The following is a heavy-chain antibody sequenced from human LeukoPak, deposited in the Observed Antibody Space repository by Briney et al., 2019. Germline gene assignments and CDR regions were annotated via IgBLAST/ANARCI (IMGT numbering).Heavy chain of an antibody. J-gene: IGHJ5*02. CDR2: ISGSGGST. D-gene: IGHD6-13*01. V-gene: IGHV3-23*01. CDR1: GFTFSSYA. Sequence: GGSLRLSCAASGFTFSSYAMSWVRQAPGKGLEWVSSISGSGGSTEYADSVKGRFIISRDNSKNTLYLQMNSLRAEDTAVYYCAKGQQLVRGNWFDPWGQGTLVTVSS. CDR3: AKGQQLVRGNWFDP.